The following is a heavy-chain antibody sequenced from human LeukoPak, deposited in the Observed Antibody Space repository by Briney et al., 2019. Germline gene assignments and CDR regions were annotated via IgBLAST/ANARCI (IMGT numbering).Heavy chain of an antibody. V-gene: IGHV3-20*01. Sequence: PGGSLRLSCAASGFTVYDYGMSWVRQAPGKGREGGPGINWNGGSTGYADSVKGRFTISRDNAKNSLYLQMNSLRAEETALYHCARESFSGPADYWGQGTLVTVSS. CDR3: ARESFSGPADY. J-gene: IGHJ4*02. CDR1: GFTVYDYG. CDR2: INWNGGST. D-gene: IGHD3-10*01.